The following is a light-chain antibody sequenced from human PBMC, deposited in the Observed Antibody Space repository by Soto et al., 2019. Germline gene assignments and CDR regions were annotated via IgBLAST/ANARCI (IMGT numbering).Light chain of an antibody. V-gene: IGKV3-11*01. CDR2: DAS. J-gene: IGKJ5*01. CDR1: QIFRTY. CDR3: EQRNTWPPIS. Sequence: IVLTQSTFTLSLSREERASRACRASQIFRTYLAWYHVKPGQAPRLLTYDASRRASGVPARFSGSGSGTDFTLSISSLEPEDFALYYSEQRNTWPPISFGQGTRLEIK.